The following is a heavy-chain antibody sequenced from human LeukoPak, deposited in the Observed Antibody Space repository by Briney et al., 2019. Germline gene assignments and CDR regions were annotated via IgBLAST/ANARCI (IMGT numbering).Heavy chain of an antibody. CDR2: TYYSGST. CDR1: GGSISSYY. D-gene: IGHD6-19*01. Sequence: SETLSLTCTVSGGSISSYYWSWIRQPPGKGLEWIGYTYYSGSTNYNPSLKSRVTISVDTSKNQFSLKLSSVTAADTAVYYCARHLRGSGWYGAFDIWGQGTMVTVSS. J-gene: IGHJ3*02. CDR3: ARHLRGSGWYGAFDI. V-gene: IGHV4-59*08.